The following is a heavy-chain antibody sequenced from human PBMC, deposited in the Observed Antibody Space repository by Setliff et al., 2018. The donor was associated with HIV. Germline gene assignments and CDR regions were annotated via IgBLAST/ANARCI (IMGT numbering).Heavy chain of an antibody. CDR2: IYYSGST. D-gene: IGHD3-16*02. Sequence: KPSETLSLTCSVSGDSISSSSYYWGWIRQPPGKGLEWIGSIYYSGSTYYNPSLKSRVTISVDTSKNQFSLKLSSVTAADTAVYYCAREPASFGGVIVPFFDYWGQGTLVTVSS. J-gene: IGHJ4*02. V-gene: IGHV4-39*07. CDR3: AREPASFGGVIVPFFDY. CDR1: GDSISSSSYY.